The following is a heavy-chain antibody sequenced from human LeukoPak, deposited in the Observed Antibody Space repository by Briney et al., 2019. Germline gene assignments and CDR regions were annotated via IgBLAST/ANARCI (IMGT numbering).Heavy chain of an antibody. CDR3: ARVPGWLQFPPWFDP. Sequence: ASVKVSCKASGYTFTSYGISWVRQAPGQGLEWMGGIIPIFGTANYAQKFQGRVTITADESTSTAYMELSSLRSEDTAVYYCARVPGWLQFPPWFDPWGQGTLVTVSS. CDR1: GYTFTSYG. D-gene: IGHD5-24*01. V-gene: IGHV1-69*13. J-gene: IGHJ5*02. CDR2: IIPIFGTA.